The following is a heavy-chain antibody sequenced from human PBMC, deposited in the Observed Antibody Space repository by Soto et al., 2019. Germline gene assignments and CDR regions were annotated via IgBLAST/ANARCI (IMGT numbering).Heavy chain of an antibody. D-gene: IGHD4-17*01. J-gene: IGHJ5*02. Sequence: EVQLVESGGGLVKPGGSLRLSCAASGFTFSNAWMSWVRQAPGKGLEWVGRIKSKTDGGTTDYAAPVKGRFTISRDDSKNTLYLQMNSLKIEDTAVYYCTTEPDDYGDYVGENWFDPWGQGTLVTVSS. CDR1: GFTFSNAW. CDR3: TTEPDDYGDYVGENWFDP. V-gene: IGHV3-15*01. CDR2: IKSKTDGGTT.